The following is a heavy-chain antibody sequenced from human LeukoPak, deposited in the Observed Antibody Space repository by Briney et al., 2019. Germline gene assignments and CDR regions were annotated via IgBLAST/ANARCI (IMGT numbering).Heavy chain of an antibody. D-gene: IGHD4-23*01. J-gene: IGHJ5*02. CDR2: ISYDGSNK. CDR1: GFTFSSYG. Sequence: GGSLRLSCAASGFTFSSYGMHWVRQAPGKGLEWVAVISYDGSNKYYADSVKGRFTISRDNSKNTLYLQMNSLRAEDTAVYYCAEDFVVTPGAFDPWGQGTLVTVSS. CDR3: AEDFVVTPGAFDP. V-gene: IGHV3-30*18.